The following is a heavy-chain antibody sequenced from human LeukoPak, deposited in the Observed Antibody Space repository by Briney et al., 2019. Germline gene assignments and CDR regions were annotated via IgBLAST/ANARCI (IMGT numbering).Heavy chain of an antibody. J-gene: IGHJ5*02. V-gene: IGHV4-39*01. CDR1: GASITSSNYY. Sequence: SETLSLTCTVSGASITSSNYYWAWIRQPPGKGLEWIGTIYYSGNTYYSPSLRSRVTISVDASKTQFSLKLSSVTAADTAVYYCARGNQFWFDPWGQGTLVTVSS. D-gene: IGHD1-14*01. CDR2: IYYSGNT. CDR3: ARGNQFWFDP.